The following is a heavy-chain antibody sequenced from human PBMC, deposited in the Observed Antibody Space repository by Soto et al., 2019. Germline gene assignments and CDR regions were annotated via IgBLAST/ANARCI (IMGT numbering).Heavy chain of an antibody. CDR2: ISHNEGT. CDR1: SGSFSASY. Sequence: QVQLQQWGAGLLKPSETLSLTCAVYSGSFSASYWVWTRQSPGKGLEWIGEISHNEGTNYNPSLRRRVTISLDTSKNQFSLKLTSVTAADTAMYFCATGTDEYKGGRSWGPGTLVTVSS. J-gene: IGHJ4*02. CDR3: ATGTDEYKGGRS. V-gene: IGHV4-34*01. D-gene: IGHD1-1*01.